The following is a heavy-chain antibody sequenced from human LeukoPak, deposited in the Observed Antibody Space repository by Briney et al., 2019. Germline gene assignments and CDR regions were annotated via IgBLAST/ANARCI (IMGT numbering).Heavy chain of an antibody. V-gene: IGHV4-34*01. J-gene: IGHJ6*04. CDR2: IDHRGRA. CDR1: GTSFSGYY. D-gene: IGHD5-18*01. CDR3: ARDVDTALMDV. Sequence: PSETLSLTCAVYGTSFSGYYWSWIRQPPGKGLEWIGEIDHRGRAKYNPSLKSRVSTSIDTSKNLFALNLSSVTAADTAVYYCARDVDTALMDVWGEGTTVIVSS.